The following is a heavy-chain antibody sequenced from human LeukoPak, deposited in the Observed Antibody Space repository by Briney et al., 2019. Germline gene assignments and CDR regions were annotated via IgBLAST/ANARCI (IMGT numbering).Heavy chain of an antibody. CDR1: GGSVDTFY. D-gene: IGHD5-24*01. Sequence: SETLSLTCSVSGGSVDTFYWSWIRQSPGKGLEWIGYVYFSGRTKYDPSFKSRLTMSLDKSKNQFSLSLKSMTAADTGVYYCVGGDGYNYAADYWGQGTLVIVSS. CDR2: VYFSGRT. V-gene: IGHV4-59*02. J-gene: IGHJ4*02. CDR3: VGGDGYNYAADY.